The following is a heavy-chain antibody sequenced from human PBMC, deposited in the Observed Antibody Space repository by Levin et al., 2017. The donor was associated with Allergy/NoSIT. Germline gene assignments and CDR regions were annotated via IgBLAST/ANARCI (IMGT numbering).Heavy chain of an antibody. CDR2: IYPRDSAT. J-gene: IGHJ4*02. Sequence: GESLKISCQGSGYSFADHWIAWVRQMPGKGLEWMGIIYPRDSATKYSPSFQGQVTISADKSISTAYLEWSSLKASDTAMYYCARPSTVSPKPRNYYFDQWGQGTLVTVSS. D-gene: IGHD3-16*02. CDR1: GYSFADHW. CDR3: ARPSTVSPKPRNYYFDQ. V-gene: IGHV5-51*01.